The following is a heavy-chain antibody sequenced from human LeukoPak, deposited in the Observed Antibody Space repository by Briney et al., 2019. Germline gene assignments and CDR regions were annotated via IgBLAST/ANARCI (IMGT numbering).Heavy chain of an antibody. CDR2: IKSKTDGGTT. V-gene: IGHV3-15*01. D-gene: IGHD6-19*01. CDR3: ARKSSAVAGPFDY. CDR1: GFTFSNAW. J-gene: IGHJ4*02. Sequence: GRSLRLSCAASGFTFSNAWMSWVRQAPGKGLEWVGRIKSKTDGGTTDYAAPVKGRFTISRDDSKNTLYLQMNSLRAEDTAVYYCARKSSAVAGPFDYWGQGTLVTVSS.